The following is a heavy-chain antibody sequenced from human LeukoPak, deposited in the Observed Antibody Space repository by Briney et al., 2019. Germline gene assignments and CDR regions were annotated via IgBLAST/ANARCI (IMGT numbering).Heavy chain of an antibody. J-gene: IGHJ6*03. CDR1: GYTFTIYD. V-gene: IGHV1-8*01. CDR3: AKAPMNGWLGPYYYYYYMDV. Sequence: ASVKVSCKASGYTFTIYDTNWVRQAPGQGLEWMGWMNPISGNTGYAQKLQGRVTMTRNTSISTAYMELSSLRSEDTAVYYCAKAPMNGWLGPYYYYYYMDVWGKGTTVTVSS. D-gene: IGHD6-19*01. CDR2: MNPISGNT.